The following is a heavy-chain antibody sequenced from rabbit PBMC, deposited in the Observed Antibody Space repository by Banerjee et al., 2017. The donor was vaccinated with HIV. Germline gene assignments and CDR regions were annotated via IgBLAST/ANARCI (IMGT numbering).Heavy chain of an antibody. CDR3: ARGGGGYAGYGHGDDAFDP. Sequence: QEQLEESGGDLVKPRASLTLTCKASGLDFSSSYWICWVRQAPGKGLEWIACIYTGDGNTHYASWAKGRFTISKTSSTVDLKMTSLTVADTATYFCARGGGGYAGYGHGDDAFDPWGPGTLVTVS. CDR1: GLDFSSSYW. J-gene: IGHJ2*01. V-gene: IGHV1S45*01. D-gene: IGHD7-1*01. CDR2: IYTGDGNT.